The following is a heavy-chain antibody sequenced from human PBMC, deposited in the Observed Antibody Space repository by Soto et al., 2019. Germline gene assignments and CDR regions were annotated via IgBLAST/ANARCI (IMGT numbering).Heavy chain of an antibody. CDR3: AREGVSTVRGIVMDNYGMDV. Sequence: QVQLQQSGPGLMQPSQTLSLTCAISGDRVSSNSATWNWIRQSPSRGLEWLGRTYYRSKWYNDYAVSVRSRINVNPDTSMNRFSLRLSSVTPEDTAVYYCAREGVSTVRGIVMDNYGMDVWGQGTTVTVSS. V-gene: IGHV6-1*01. CDR2: TYYRSKWYN. CDR1: GDRVSSNSAT. D-gene: IGHD3-10*01. J-gene: IGHJ6*02.